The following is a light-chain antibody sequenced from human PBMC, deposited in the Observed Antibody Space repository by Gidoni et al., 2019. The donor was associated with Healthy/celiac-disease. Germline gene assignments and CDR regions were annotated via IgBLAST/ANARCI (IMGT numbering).Light chain of an antibody. CDR1: QSMSSW. CDR2: KAS. J-gene: IGKJ3*01. V-gene: IGKV1-5*03. CDR3: QQYNSYSLT. Sequence: DIQMTQSPSTLAASVGDRVTITCRASQSMSSWLAWYQQKPGKAPKLLIYKASSLESGVPSRFIGSGSGKEFTLTISSLQPDDFATYYCQQYNSYSLTFGPGTKVDIK.